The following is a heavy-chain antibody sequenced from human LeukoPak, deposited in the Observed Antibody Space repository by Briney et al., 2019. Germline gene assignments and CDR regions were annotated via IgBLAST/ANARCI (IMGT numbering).Heavy chain of an antibody. J-gene: IGHJ5*02. V-gene: IGHV1-2*02. D-gene: IGHD3-10*01. CDR3: ARESRKVVRGVISRGNWFDP. CDR2: INPNSGGT. CDR1: GYTFTSYY. Sequence: ASVKVSCKASGYTFTSYYMHWVRQAPGQGLEWMGWINPNSGGTNYAQKFQGRVTMTRDTSISTAYMELSRLRSDDTAVYYCARESRKVVRGVISRGNWFDPWGQGTLVTVSS.